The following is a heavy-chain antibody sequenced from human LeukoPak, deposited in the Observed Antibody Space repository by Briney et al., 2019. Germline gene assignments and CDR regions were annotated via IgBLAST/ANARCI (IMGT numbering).Heavy chain of an antibody. Sequence: SETLSLTCAVYGGSFSSYYWGWIRQPPGKGLEWIGSIYYSGSTYYNPSLKSRVTISVDTSKNQFSLKLSSVTAADTAVYYCARGGRLRFLEWSRIFDYWGQGTLVTVSS. CDR1: GGSFSSYY. D-gene: IGHD3-3*01. V-gene: IGHV4-34*01. CDR2: IYYSGST. CDR3: ARGGRLRFLEWSRIFDY. J-gene: IGHJ4*02.